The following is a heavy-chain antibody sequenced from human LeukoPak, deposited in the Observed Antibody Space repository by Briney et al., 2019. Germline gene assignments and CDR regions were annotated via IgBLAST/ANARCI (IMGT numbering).Heavy chain of an antibody. V-gene: IGHV3-48*04. CDR1: GSTFSSYS. CDR2: ISSSGDTT. Sequence: PGGSLRLSCAASGSTFSSYSIHWLRQAPGKGLEWVSYISSSGDTTYYADSVKGRFTISRDNAKNSLYLQMNSLRAEDTAVYYCXXXVGGSDAFDIWGQGTMVTVSS. J-gene: IGHJ3*02. CDR3: XXXVGGSDAFDI.